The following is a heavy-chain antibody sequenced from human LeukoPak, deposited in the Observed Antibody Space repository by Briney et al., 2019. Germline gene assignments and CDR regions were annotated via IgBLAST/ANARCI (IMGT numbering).Heavy chain of an antibody. J-gene: IGHJ4*02. CDR3: AVVVPAAPFDY. D-gene: IGHD2-2*01. CDR2: ISSSCSYI. Sequence: GGSLRLSCAASGFTFSSYSMNWVRQAPGKGLEWVSSISSSCSYIYYADSVKGRFTISRDNAKNSLYLQMNSLRAEDTAVYYCAVVVPAAPFDYWGQGTLVTVSS. V-gene: IGHV3-21*01. CDR1: GFTFSSYS.